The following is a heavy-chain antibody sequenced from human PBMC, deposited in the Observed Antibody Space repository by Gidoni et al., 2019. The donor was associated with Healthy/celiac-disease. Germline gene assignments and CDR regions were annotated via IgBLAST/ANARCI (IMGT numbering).Heavy chain of an antibody. CDR2: IKQYGSEK. V-gene: IGHV3-7*01. CDR3: ARGYCSSTSCYLDAFDI. CDR1: GFTFSSYW. D-gene: IGHD2-2*01. J-gene: IGHJ3*02. Sequence: EVQLVESVGGWVQPGGSPRLSCAASGFTFSSYWMSWVRQAPGKGLEWVANIKQYGSEKYYVDSVKGRFTISRDNAKNSLYLQMNSLRAEDTAVYYCARGYCSSTSCYLDAFDIWGQGTMVTVSS.